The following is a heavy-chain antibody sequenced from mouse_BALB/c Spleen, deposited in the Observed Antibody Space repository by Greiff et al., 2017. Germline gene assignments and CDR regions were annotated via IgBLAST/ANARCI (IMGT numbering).Heavy chain of an antibody. Sequence: VKLMESGAELVRPGSSVKISCKASGYAFSSYWMNWVKQRPGQGLEWIGQIYPGDGDTNYNGKFKGKATLTADKSSSTAYMQLSSLTSEDSAVYFCARYGNYAMDYWGQGTSVTVSS. CDR1: GYAFSSYW. V-gene: IGHV1-80*01. CDR2: IYPGDGDT. CDR3: ARYGNYAMDY. D-gene: IGHD2-1*01. J-gene: IGHJ4*01.